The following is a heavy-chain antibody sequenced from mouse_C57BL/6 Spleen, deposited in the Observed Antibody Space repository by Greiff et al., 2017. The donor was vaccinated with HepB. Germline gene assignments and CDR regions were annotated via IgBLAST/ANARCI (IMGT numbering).Heavy chain of an antibody. V-gene: IGHV1-82*01. CDR3: ATAQARGGFAY. D-gene: IGHD3-2*02. CDR1: GYAFSSSW. CDR2: IYPGDGDT. J-gene: IGHJ3*01. Sequence: QVQLKQSGPELVKPGASVKISCKASGYAFSSSWMNWVKQRPGKGLEWIGRIYPGDGDTNYNGKFKGKATLTADKSSSTAYMQLSSLTSEDSAVYFCATAQARGGFAYWGQGTLVTVSA.